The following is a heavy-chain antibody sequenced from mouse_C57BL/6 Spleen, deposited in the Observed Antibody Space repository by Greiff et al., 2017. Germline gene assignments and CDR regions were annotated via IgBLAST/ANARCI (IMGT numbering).Heavy chain of an antibody. CDR2: IDPETGGT. V-gene: IGHV1-15*01. CDR1: GYTFTSYW. J-gene: IGHJ2*01. D-gene: IGHD1-1*01. CDR3: TNFITTY. Sequence: QVQLQQPGAELVRPGSSVKLSCKASGYTFTSYWMDWVKQTPVHGLEWIGAIDPETGGTAYNQKFQGKAILTADKSSSTAYMELRSLTSEDSAVYYCTNFITTYWGQGTTLTVSS.